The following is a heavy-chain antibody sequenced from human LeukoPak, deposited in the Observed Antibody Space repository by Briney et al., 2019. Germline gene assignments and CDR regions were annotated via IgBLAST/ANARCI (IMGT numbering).Heavy chain of an antibody. D-gene: IGHD3-22*01. CDR2: IYYSGST. CDR3: ATMNNYYGMDV. V-gene: IGHV4-30-4*01. Sequence: SETLSLTCTVSGGSISSGGYYWSWIRQPPGKGLEWIGYIYYSGSTYYNPSLKSRVTISVDTSKNQFSLKLSSVTAADTAVYYCATMNNYYGMDVWGQGTTVTVSS. J-gene: IGHJ6*02. CDR1: GGSISSGGYY.